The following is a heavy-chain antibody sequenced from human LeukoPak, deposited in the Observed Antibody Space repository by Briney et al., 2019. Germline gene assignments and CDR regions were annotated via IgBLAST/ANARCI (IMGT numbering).Heavy chain of an antibody. V-gene: IGHV3-21*01. CDR1: GFTFSSYS. D-gene: IGHD6-19*01. Sequence: PGGSLRLSCAASGFTFSSYSMNWVRQAPGKGLEWVSSISSSSSYIYYADSVKGRFTISRDNAKNSLYLQVNSLRAEDTAVYYCARGQWLVRRTDYWGQGTLVTVSS. CDR3: ARGQWLVRRTDY. CDR2: ISSSSSYI. J-gene: IGHJ4*02.